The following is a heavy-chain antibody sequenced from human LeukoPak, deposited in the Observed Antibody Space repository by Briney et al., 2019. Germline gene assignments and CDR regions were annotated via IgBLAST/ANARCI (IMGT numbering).Heavy chain of an antibody. CDR1: GFTFSNHW. D-gene: IGHD3-16*01. J-gene: IGHJ4*02. V-gene: IGHV3-7*01. CDR2: IKEDGSEK. CDR3: ARDRIGGEEY. Sequence: TGGSLRLSCAASGFTFSNHWMNWVRQAPGKGLEWVDNIKEDGSEKDYVDSVKGRFNISRDNAKNSLYLQMNSLSAEDTAVYYCARDRIGGEEYWGQGTLVTVSS.